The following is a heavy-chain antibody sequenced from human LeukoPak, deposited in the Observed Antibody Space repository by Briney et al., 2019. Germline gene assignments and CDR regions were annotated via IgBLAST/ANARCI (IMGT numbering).Heavy chain of an antibody. CDR3: ARDRGNDDFDI. CDR1: VGSISSYY. D-gene: IGHD3-10*01. J-gene: IGHJ3*02. Sequence: SETLSLTCTVSVGSISSYYWTWIRQPPGKGLEWIGYIFYSGGSNYNPSLKSRVTISVDTSKNQFSLKLSSVTPADTAVYYCARDRGNDDFDIWGQGTMVTVSS. CDR2: IFYSGGS. V-gene: IGHV4-59*12.